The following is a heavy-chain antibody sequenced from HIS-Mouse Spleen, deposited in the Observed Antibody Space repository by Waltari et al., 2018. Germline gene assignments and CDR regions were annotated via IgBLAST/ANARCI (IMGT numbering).Heavy chain of an antibody. CDR1: GGSISSSRYY. V-gene: IGHV4-39*01. J-gene: IGHJ4*02. D-gene: IGHD6-19*01. CDR3: ARRRGWFDY. CDR2: SYYSGST. Sequence: QLQLQESGPGLVKPSETLSLTCTVSGGSISSSRYYWGWIRQPPGKGLEWIGSSYYSGSTYYNPSLKSRVTISVDTSKNQFSLKLSSVTAADTAVYYCARRRGWFDYWGQGTLVTVSS.